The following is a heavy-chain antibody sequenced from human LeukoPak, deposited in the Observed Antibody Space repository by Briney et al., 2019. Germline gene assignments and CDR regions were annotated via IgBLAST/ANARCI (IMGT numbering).Heavy chain of an antibody. V-gene: IGHV3-21*04. Sequence: PGGSLRLSCAASGFTFSSYRVNWVRQAPGKGLEWVSSISSSSSSIYYADSVKGRFTISRDNAKNSLYLQMNSLRAEDTAVYYCAKAQDVAVAGTSWLAWGQGTLVTVSS. D-gene: IGHD6-19*01. CDR2: ISSSSSSI. J-gene: IGHJ5*02. CDR3: AKAQDVAVAGTSWLA. CDR1: GFTFSSYR.